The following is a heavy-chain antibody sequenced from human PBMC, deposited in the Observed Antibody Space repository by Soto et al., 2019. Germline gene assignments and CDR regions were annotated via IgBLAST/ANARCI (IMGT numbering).Heavy chain of an antibody. Sequence: PSETLSLTCTVSGGSISSYYWSWIRQPPGKGLEWIGYIYYSGSTNYNPSLKSRVTISVDTSKNQFSLKLSSVTAADTAVYYCARTLWFGEGWGMDVWGQGTTVTVSS. CDR2: IYYSGST. CDR3: ARTLWFGEGWGMDV. V-gene: IGHV4-59*01. D-gene: IGHD3-10*01. J-gene: IGHJ6*02. CDR1: GGSISSYY.